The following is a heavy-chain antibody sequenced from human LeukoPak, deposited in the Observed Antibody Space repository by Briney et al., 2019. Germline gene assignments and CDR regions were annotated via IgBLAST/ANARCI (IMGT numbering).Heavy chain of an antibody. CDR3: ARGDSSGYYRYWYFDL. D-gene: IGHD3-22*01. V-gene: IGHV4-31*03. CDR2: IYYSGST. CDR1: GGSISSGCYY. Sequence: PSETLSLTCTVSGGSISSGCYYWSWIRQHPGKGLEWIGYIYYSGSTYYNPSLKSRVTISVDTSKNQFSLKLSSVTAADTAVYYCARGDSSGYYRYWYFDLWGRGTLVTVSS. J-gene: IGHJ2*01.